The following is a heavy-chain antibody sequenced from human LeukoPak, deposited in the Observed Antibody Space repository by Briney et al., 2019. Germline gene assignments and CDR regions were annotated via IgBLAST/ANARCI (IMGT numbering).Heavy chain of an antibody. V-gene: IGHV1-69*04. CDR3: VGRGYSGYWFDP. J-gene: IGHJ5*02. Sequence: GSSVKVSCKASGGTFSSYAISWVRQAPGQGLEWMGRIIPILGIANYAQKFQGRVTITADKSTSTAYMELSSLRSGDTAVYYCVGRGYSGYWFDPWGQGTLVTVSS. CDR2: IIPILGIA. D-gene: IGHD5-12*01. CDR1: GGTFSSYA.